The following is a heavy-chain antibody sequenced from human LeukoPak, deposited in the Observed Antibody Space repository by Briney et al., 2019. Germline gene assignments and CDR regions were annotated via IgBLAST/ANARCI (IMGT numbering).Heavy chain of an antibody. D-gene: IGHD3-9*01. Sequence: GGSLRLSCAASGFTFSSYAMSWVRQAPGKGLEWVATISGSDGRTYYADSVRGRFTISRDNSKNTLYLQMNSLRAEDTAEYCCAKGRLVPDYWGQGILVTVSS. CDR3: AKGRLVPDY. V-gene: IGHV3-23*01. J-gene: IGHJ4*02. CDR2: ISGSDGRT. CDR1: GFTFSSYA.